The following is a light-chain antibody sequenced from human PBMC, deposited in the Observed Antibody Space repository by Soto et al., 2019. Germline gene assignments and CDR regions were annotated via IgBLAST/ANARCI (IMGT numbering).Light chain of an antibody. CDR3: QQSYTTPRT. CDR2: DAS. J-gene: IGKJ3*01. CDR1: QSVSTY. V-gene: IGKV1-39*01. Sequence: DIQMTQSPSSLSASVGARVTITCRASQSVSTYLNWYQEKPGKAPKFLIYDASNLQSGVPSRFSGSGSGTDFTLTISSLQPEDFATYYCQQSYTTPRTFGPGTKVDIK.